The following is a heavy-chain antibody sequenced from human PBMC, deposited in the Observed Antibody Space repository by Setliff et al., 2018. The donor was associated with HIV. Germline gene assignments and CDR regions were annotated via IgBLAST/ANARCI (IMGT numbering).Heavy chain of an antibody. CDR3: ARVRSPFYFDY. Sequence: PGGSLRLSCAASGFSFSSYWMSWVRQAPGKGLEWLSYIGSSGTPIYYADSVKGRFTISRDNAKNSPNLQMNSLRAEDTAVYYCARVRSPFYFDYWGQGTLVTVSS. V-gene: IGHV3-48*04. CDR1: GFSFSSYW. J-gene: IGHJ4*02. CDR2: IGSSGTPI.